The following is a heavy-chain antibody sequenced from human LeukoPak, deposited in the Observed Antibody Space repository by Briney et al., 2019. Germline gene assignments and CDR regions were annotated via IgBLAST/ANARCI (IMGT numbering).Heavy chain of an antibody. CDR2: ISAYNGNT. V-gene: IGHV1-18*01. CDR3: ARRNSSSWRYYYYYMDV. Sequence: VASVKVSCKASGYTFTSYGISWVRQAPGQGLEWMGWISAYNGNTNYAQKLQGRVTMTTDTSTSTAYMELRSLRSDDTAVYYCARRNSSSWRYYYYYMDVWGKGTTVTVSS. D-gene: IGHD6-6*01. CDR1: GYTFTSYG. J-gene: IGHJ6*03.